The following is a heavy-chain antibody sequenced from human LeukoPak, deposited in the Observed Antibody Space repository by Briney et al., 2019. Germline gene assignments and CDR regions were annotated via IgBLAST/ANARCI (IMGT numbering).Heavy chain of an antibody. V-gene: IGHV3-23*01. J-gene: IGHJ4*02. D-gene: IGHD7-27*01. CDR1: GFTFSSYT. CDR2: ITTSDGNT. Sequence: GGSLRLSCAASGFTFSSYTMSWVRQAPGKGLEWVSTITTSDGNTYYADSVKGRFTVSRNNSKNTLFLQMNSLRAEDTAVYYCAKDGGLWVSAHWGDSWGRGTLVTVSS. CDR3: AKDGGLWVSAHWGDS.